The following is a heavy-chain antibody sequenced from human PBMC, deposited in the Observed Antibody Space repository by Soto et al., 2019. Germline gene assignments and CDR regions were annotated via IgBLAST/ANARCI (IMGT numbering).Heavy chain of an antibody. V-gene: IGHV3-23*01. CDR2: IGGSAAGS. Sequence: EVQLLESGGNLVQPGGSLKLSCAASGFTFSSYAMSWVRQAPGKGLEWVSGIGGSAAGSNYADSVKGRFTISRDNSMNTVYLQMSSLRAEDTALYYCARGGGIAVAGTHLDYWGQGTLVTVSS. CDR3: ARGGGIAVAGTHLDY. D-gene: IGHD6-19*01. J-gene: IGHJ4*02. CDR1: GFTFSSYA.